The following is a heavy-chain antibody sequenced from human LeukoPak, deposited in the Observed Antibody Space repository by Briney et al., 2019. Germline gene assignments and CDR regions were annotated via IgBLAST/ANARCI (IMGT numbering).Heavy chain of an antibody. CDR2: IGWDGTNI. CDR3: TKDMEWGMDV. Sequence: PGGSLRLSCAASGFTFDRHTMHWVRQPPGKGPEWVSLIGWDGTNIDYADSVKGRFTISRDNSKNFVYLQMHSLRTEDTALYYCTKDMEWGMDVWGQRTTVIVSS. V-gene: IGHV3-43*01. CDR1: GFTFDRHT. J-gene: IGHJ6*02. D-gene: IGHD3-3*01.